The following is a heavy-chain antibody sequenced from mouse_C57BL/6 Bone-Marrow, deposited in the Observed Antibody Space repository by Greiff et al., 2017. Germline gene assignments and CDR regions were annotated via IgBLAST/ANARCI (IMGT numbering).Heavy chain of an antibody. CDR2: IDPANGNT. CDR3: ARDYCGSTYGYWYFDV. D-gene: IGHD1-1*01. V-gene: IGHV14-3*01. CDR1: GFNIKNTY. Sequence: EVQGVESVAELVRPGASVKLSCTASGFNIKNTYMHWVKQRPEQGLEWIGRIDPANGNTKYAPKFQGKATITAATSSNTAYLQLSSLTSEDTAIYYCARDYCGSTYGYWYFDVWGTGTTVTVSS. J-gene: IGHJ1*03.